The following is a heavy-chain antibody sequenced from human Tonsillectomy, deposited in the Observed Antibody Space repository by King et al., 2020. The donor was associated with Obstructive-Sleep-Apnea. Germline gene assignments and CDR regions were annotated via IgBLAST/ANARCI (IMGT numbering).Heavy chain of an antibody. V-gene: IGHV3-30*18. Sequence: VQLVESGGGVVQPGRSLRLSCAASGFTFSNYGMHWVRQAPGKGLEWVSVISYDGRNEYYADSVKGRFTISRDNSKSTLFLQMNSLRAEDTAVYYCAKPSDSSGFNPTDYWGQGALVTVSS. CDR3: AKPSDSSGFNPTDY. J-gene: IGHJ4*02. CDR1: GFTFSNYG. CDR2: ISYDGRNE. D-gene: IGHD6-19*01.